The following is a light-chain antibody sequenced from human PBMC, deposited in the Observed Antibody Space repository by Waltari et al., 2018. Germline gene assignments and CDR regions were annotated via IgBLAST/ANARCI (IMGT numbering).Light chain of an antibody. CDR1: QSVSSSY. CDR3: HQYGSSPQT. CDR2: GSS. V-gene: IGKV3-20*01. J-gene: IGKJ2*01. Sequence: EIVLTQSPGTLSLSPGERATLSCRASQSVSSSYLAWYQQKPGQAPRLLIYGSSTRATGIPDRFSGSGSGTDFTLTISRLEPEDFAVYYCHQYGSSPQTFGQGTKLE.